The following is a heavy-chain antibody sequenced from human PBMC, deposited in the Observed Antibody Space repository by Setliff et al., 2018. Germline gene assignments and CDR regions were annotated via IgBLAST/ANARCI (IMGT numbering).Heavy chain of an antibody. CDR3: ARGITSGGYWGQRFLYLDV. Sequence: SETLSLTCSVSGDSISSSSYYWGWIRQSPGKGLEWIGSINYSGTTYYNPSLKSRLTISLDTSKNQFSLRLNSMTAADTAVYYCARGITSGGYWGQRFLYLDVWGRGTTVTVSS. CDR1: GDSISSSSYY. V-gene: IGHV4-39*07. D-gene: IGHD3-22*01. J-gene: IGHJ6*03. CDR2: INYSGTT.